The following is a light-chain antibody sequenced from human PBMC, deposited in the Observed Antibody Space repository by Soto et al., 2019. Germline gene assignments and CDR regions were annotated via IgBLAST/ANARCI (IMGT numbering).Light chain of an antibody. CDR2: AAS. Sequence: DIQMTQSPSSLSASVGDRVTITCRASQDIADYLAWYQQKPGKAPKLLIFAASTLVRGVPSRFSGRGSGTEFTLTISSLQADDYATFYCQQYHTDWTFGQGTKVDIK. V-gene: IGKV1-16*01. CDR1: QDIADY. J-gene: IGKJ1*01. CDR3: QQYHTDWT.